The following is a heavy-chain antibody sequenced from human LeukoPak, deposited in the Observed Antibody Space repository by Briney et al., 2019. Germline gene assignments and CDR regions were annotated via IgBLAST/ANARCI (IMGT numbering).Heavy chain of an antibody. CDR1: GGSVGSGYFY. CDR3: ARNTTSSPWFDS. D-gene: IGHD2/OR15-2a*01. Sequence: SEPLSLTCTVSGGSVGSGYFYWSWVRQTPGKRLEWIGNVYYIGTTDYNSSFKSRVTISVDTSKNQYSLEMRSVTAADTAVYYCARNTTSSPWFDSWGQGILVTVSS. J-gene: IGHJ5*01. CDR2: VYYIGTT. V-gene: IGHV4-61*01.